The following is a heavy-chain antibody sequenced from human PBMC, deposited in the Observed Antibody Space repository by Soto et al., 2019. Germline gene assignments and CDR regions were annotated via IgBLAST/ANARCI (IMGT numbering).Heavy chain of an antibody. Sequence: ASVKVSCKVSGYTLSDLSMHWVRQVPGKGLEWMGGFDPEHGETIYAQRLQGRLTMTEDTSTDTAYMELSSLGSEDTAVYYCTTVFWSGPLRTLNWFDPWGQGTLVTVSS. V-gene: IGHV1-24*01. J-gene: IGHJ5*02. CDR2: FDPEHGET. D-gene: IGHD3-3*01. CDR1: GYTLSDLS. CDR3: TTVFWSGPLRTLNWFDP.